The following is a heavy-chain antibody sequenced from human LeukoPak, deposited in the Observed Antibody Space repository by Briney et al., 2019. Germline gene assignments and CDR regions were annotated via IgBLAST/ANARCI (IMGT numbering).Heavy chain of an antibody. CDR2: MNPNSGNT. CDR3: ARGRYYDSSGSTTFDY. CDR1: GYTFTSYD. J-gene: IGHJ4*02. V-gene: IGHV1-8*01. Sequence: GASVKVSRKASGYTFTSYDINWVRQATGQGLEWMGWMNPNSGNTGYAQKFQGRVTMTRNTSISTAYMELSSLRSEDTAVYYCARGRYYDSSGSTTFDYWGQGTLVTVSS. D-gene: IGHD3-22*01.